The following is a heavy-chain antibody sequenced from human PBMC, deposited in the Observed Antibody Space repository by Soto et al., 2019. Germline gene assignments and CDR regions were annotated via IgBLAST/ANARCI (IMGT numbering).Heavy chain of an antibody. Sequence: EVQLLESGGGLVQPGGSLRLSCAASGFTFSSYAMTWVRQAPGKGLEWVSAISGSGTNRYYADSVKGRFTISRDNSKNTLYLQMNSLSAEDTAVYYCAKDRVDYGDYRGLDYWGQGTLVTVSS. V-gene: IGHV3-23*01. CDR1: GFTFSSYA. J-gene: IGHJ4*02. CDR3: AKDRVDYGDYRGLDY. CDR2: ISGSGTNR. D-gene: IGHD4-17*01.